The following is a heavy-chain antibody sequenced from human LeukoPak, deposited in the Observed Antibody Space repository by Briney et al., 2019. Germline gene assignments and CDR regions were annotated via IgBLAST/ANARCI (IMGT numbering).Heavy chain of an antibody. Sequence: PGGSLRLSCSASGXTFSSYSMHWVRQAPGKGLLWISHINGDGSRTGYADSVKGRFTISRDNAKNILYLQMNSLRAEDTAVYYCSRGTYPYSSDTWGQGALVTVSS. V-gene: IGHV3-74*01. CDR2: INGDGSRT. D-gene: IGHD3-10*01. J-gene: IGHJ5*02. CDR1: GXTFSSYS. CDR3: SRGTYPYSSDT.